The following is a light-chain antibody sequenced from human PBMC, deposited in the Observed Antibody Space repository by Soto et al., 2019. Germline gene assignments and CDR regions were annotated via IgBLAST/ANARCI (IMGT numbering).Light chain of an antibody. V-gene: IGKV2-28*01. CDR2: LGS. CDR3: IYSLQTWT. J-gene: IGKJ1*01. CDR1: QSLLHSNGYNY. Sequence: DTVMTQSPLSLPVTHGEPASISCRSSQSLLHSNGYNYLDWYLQKPGQSPQLLIYLGSHRASGVPDRFSGSASGTDFTLKISRVEAEDVGVHHCIYSLQTWTFGQG.